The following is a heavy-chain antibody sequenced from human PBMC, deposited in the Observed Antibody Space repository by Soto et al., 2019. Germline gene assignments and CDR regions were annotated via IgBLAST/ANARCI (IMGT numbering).Heavy chain of an antibody. CDR3: AKDGNRAYFYGMDV. J-gene: IGHJ6*02. Sequence: WGSLRLTCAASGGTFSSYAMSWVRHAPGKGLEWVSTISGSGGSTYYADSVNGRFTISRDNSKNTLYLQMNSLRAEDTAVYYCAKDGNRAYFYGMDVWGEGT. CDR2: ISGSGGST. V-gene: IGHV3-23*01. CDR1: GGTFSSYA. D-gene: IGHD1-1*01.